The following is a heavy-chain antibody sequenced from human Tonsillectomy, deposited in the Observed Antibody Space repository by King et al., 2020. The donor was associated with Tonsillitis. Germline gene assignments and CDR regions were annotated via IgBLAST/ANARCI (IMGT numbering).Heavy chain of an antibody. CDR1: GGSFSGYY. CDR2: IKHSGST. J-gene: IGHJ4*02. D-gene: IGHD3-22*01. Sequence: VQLQQWGAGLLKPSETLSLTCAVYGGSFSGYYWSWIRQPPGKGLEWIGEIKHSGSTNYNPSLKSRVTILVDTSKNQFSLRLSSLTAADTAVYYCARPYYDSSAYYYVSFDYWGQGTLVTVSS. V-gene: IGHV4-34*01. CDR3: ARPYYDSSAYYYVSFDY.